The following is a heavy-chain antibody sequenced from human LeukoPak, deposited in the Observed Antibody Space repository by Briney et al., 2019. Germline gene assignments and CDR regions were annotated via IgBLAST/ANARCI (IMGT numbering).Heavy chain of an antibody. CDR1: GFTFGGYL. CDR3: ARDPPYSGSYYDY. CDR2: ISGTGGST. V-gene: IGHV3-23*01. J-gene: IGHJ4*02. Sequence: GGSLRLSCTGSGFTFGGYLMSWVRQAPGKGLEWISGISGTGGSTYYADSVKGRFTISRDNSKNTLYLQMNSLRAEDTAVYYCARDPPYSGSYYDYWGQGTLVTVSS. D-gene: IGHD1-26*01.